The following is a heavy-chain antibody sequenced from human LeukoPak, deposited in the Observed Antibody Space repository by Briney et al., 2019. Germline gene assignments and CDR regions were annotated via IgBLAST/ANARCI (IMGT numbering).Heavy chain of an antibody. Sequence: GGSLRLSCAASGFSFSNAWMRWVRQAPGKGLEWVGHIKSNIDGGTTDHAAPVKGRFSISRDDSKSTLYLQINSLKTEDTAVYYCSTSPGPHGDYFYGMDVWGQGTTVTVSS. CDR1: GFSFSNAW. J-gene: IGHJ6*02. CDR2: IKSNIDGGTT. D-gene: IGHD4-17*01. CDR3: STSPGPHGDYFYGMDV. V-gene: IGHV3-15*01.